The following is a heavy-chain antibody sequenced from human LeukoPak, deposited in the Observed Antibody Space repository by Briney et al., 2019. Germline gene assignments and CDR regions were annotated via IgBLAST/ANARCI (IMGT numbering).Heavy chain of an antibody. D-gene: IGHD5-18*01. Sequence: GGSLRLSCAASGFTFSSYEMNWVRQAPGKGLEWVSYISSSGSTIYYADSVKGRFTISRDNAENSLYLQMTSLRAEDTAVYYCARRWTAMAWRGFDYWGQGTLVTVSS. CDR1: GFTFSSYE. CDR2: ISSSGSTI. CDR3: ARRWTAMAWRGFDY. V-gene: IGHV3-48*03. J-gene: IGHJ4*02.